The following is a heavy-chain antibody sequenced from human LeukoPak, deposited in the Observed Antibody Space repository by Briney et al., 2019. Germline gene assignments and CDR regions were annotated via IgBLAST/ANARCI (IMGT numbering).Heavy chain of an antibody. D-gene: IGHD5-18*01. CDR2: ISSSSSYI. V-gene: IGHV3-21*01. Sequence: GGSLRLSCVASGFTFSSYSMNWVRQAPGKGLEWVSSISSSSSYIYYADSVKGRFTISRDNAKNSLYLQMNSLRAEDTAVYYCARRDTRDAFDIWGQGTMVTVSS. CDR1: GFTFSSYS. J-gene: IGHJ3*02. CDR3: ARRDTRDAFDI.